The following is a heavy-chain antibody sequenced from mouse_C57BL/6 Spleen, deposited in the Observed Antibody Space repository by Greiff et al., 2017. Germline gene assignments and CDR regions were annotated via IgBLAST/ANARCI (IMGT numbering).Heavy chain of an antibody. CDR1: GFTFSDYG. CDR2: ISSGSSTI. D-gene: IGHD5-1*01. V-gene: IGHV5-17*01. J-gene: IGHJ3*01. Sequence: EVQGVESGGGLVKPGGSLKLSCAASGFTFSDYGMHWVRQAPEKGLEWVAYISSGSSTIYYAATVKGRFTISRANAKTTLFLQMTSLRSEDTAMYYCASTSWFAYWGQGTLVTVSA. CDR3: ASTSWFAY.